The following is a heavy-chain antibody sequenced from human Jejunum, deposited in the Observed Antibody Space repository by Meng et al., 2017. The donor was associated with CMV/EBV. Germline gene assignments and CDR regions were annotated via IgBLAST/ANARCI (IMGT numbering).Heavy chain of an antibody. J-gene: IGHJ4*02. D-gene: IGHD3-22*01. CDR1: GGVFNNYA. CDR3: ARGFSNGYLPFDY. V-gene: IGHV1-69*01. Sequence: QVQFVQSVNEVKKPGSSVKVSCKSSGGVFNNYALNWVRQAPGQGLEWMGGIIAVLKTPTYAQKFRGRLTITADESTGTTYMDLTSLTSEDTAVYYCARGFSNGYLPFDYWGQGTLVTVSS. CDR2: IIAVLKTP.